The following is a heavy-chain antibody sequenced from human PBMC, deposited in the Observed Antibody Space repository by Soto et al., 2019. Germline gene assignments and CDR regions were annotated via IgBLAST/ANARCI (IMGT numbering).Heavy chain of an antibody. Sequence: PGESLKISCKGSGYSFTSYWISWVRQMPGKGLEWMGRIDPSDSYTNYSPSFQGHVTISADKSISTAYLQWSSLKASDTAMYYCARHPMAAAAPYGMDVWGQGTTVTVSS. J-gene: IGHJ6*02. CDR1: GYSFTSYW. V-gene: IGHV5-10-1*01. CDR3: ARHPMAAAAPYGMDV. CDR2: IDPSDSYT. D-gene: IGHD6-13*01.